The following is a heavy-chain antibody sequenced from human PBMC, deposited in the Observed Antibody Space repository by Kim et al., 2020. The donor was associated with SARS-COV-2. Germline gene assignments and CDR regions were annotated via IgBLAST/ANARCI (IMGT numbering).Heavy chain of an antibody. Sequence: GGSLRLSCAASGFTFSSYGMHWVRQAPGKGLEWVAVISYDGSNKYYADSVKGRFTISRDNSKNTLYLQMNSLRAEDTAVYYCAKVFLTTTEEYQLLFGLGEDQYYYYGMDVWGQGTTVTVSS. CDR3: AKVFLTTTEEYQLLFGLGEDQYYYYGMDV. V-gene: IGHV3-30*18. J-gene: IGHJ6*02. CDR2: ISYDGSNK. CDR1: GFTFSSYG. D-gene: IGHD2-2*01.